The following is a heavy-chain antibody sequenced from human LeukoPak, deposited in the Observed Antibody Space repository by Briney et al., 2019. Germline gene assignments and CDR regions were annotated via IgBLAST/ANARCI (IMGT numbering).Heavy chain of an antibody. CDR3: ASRANYDFWSGYYY. CDR1: GGSISSSSYY. CDR2: IYYNGST. D-gene: IGHD3-3*01. Sequence: SETLSLTCTVSGGSISSSSYYWGWIRQPPGKGLEWIGSIYYNGSTYYNPSLKSRVTISVDTSKNQFSLKLSSVTAADTAVYYCASRANYDFWSGYYYWGQGTLVTVSS. J-gene: IGHJ4*02. V-gene: IGHV4-39*07.